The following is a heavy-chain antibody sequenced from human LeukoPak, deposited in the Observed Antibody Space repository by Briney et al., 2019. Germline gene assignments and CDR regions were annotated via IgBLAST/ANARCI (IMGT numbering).Heavy chain of an antibody. CDR1: GFTVSSNY. J-gene: IGHJ4*02. V-gene: IGHV3-66*01. CDR3: AGGLGDSSGYYFGSFDY. CDR2: IYSGGST. D-gene: IGHD3-22*01. Sequence: RGSLRLSCAASGFTVSSNYMSWVRQAPGKGLEWVSVIYSGGSTYYADSVKGRFTISRDNSKNTLYLQMNSLRAEDTAVYYCAGGLGDSSGYYFGSFDYWGQGTLVTVSS.